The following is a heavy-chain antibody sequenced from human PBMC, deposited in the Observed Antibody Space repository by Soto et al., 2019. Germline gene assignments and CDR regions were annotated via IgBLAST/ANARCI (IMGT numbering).Heavy chain of an antibody. CDR2: INAGNGNT. V-gene: IGHV1-3*01. CDR3: ARGVAGPLHWFDP. Sequence: QVQLVQSGAEVKKPGATVKVSCKASGYTFTSYAMHWVRQAPGQRLEWMGWINAGNGNTKYSQKFQGRVTITRDTSASTAYMELSSLRSEDTAVYYCARGVAGPLHWFDPWGQGTLVTVSS. D-gene: IGHD6-19*01. CDR1: GYTFTSYA. J-gene: IGHJ5*02.